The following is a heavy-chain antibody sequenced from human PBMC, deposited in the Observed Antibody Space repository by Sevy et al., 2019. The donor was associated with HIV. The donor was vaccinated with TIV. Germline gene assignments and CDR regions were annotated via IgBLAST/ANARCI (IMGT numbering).Heavy chain of an antibody. CDR1: GYTLTQFS. D-gene: IGHD3-22*01. CDR3: AVTKDYYDSSGYPFDY. V-gene: IGHV1-24*01. J-gene: IGHJ4*02. CDR2: FDPEDDET. Sequence: ASVKVSCKVSGYTLTQFSMHWVRQAPGKGLEWMATFDPEDDETIYAQRLQGRVTMTEDTSTDKAYMELSSLRSDDMAVYYCAVTKDYYDSSGYPFDYWGQRSLVTVSS.